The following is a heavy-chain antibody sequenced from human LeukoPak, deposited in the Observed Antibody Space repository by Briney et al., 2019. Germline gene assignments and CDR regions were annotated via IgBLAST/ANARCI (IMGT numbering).Heavy chain of an antibody. V-gene: IGHV4-39*07. D-gene: IGHD3-16*01. CDR3: ATSNGGFDY. CDR1: GGSISSSSYY. Sequence: SETLSLTCTVSGGSISSSSYYWGWIRQPPGKGLEWIGSIYYSGSTYYNPSLKSRVTISVDTSKNQFSLKLSSVAAADTAVYYCATSNGGFDYWGQGTLVTVSS. CDR2: IYYSGST. J-gene: IGHJ4*02.